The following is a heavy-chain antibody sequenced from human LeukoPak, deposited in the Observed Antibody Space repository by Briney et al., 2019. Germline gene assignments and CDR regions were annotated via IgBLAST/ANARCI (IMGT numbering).Heavy chain of an antibody. CDR2: ISYDGSNK. D-gene: IGHD5-18*01. CDR3: ARHRDVDTAMVSYQDY. J-gene: IGHJ4*02. V-gene: IGHV3-30*03. CDR1: GFTFSSYG. Sequence: PGGSLRLSCAASGFTFSSYGMHWVRQAPGKGLEWVAVISYDGSNKYYADSVKGRFTISRDNSKNTLYLQMNSLRAEDTAVYYCARHRDVDTAMVSYQDYWGQGTLVTVSS.